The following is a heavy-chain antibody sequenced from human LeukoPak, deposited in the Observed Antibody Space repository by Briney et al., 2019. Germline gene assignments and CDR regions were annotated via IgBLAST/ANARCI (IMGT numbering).Heavy chain of an antibody. CDR2: IDPSDSYT. V-gene: IGHV5-10-1*01. CDR1: GYSFTSYW. D-gene: IGHD2-2*01. Sequence: GESLKISCKGSGYSFTSYWISWVRQMPGKGLEWVGRIDPSDSYTNYSPSLQGHVTISADKSISTAYLQRSSLKASDTAMYYCARRTMDCSSTSCYVVFDYWGQGTLVTVSS. CDR3: ARRTMDCSSTSCYVVFDY. J-gene: IGHJ4*02.